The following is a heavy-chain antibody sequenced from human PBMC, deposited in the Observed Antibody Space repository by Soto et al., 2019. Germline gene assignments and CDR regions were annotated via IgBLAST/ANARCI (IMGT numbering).Heavy chain of an antibody. CDR1: GVGFSSYS. Sequence: WKACGVGFSSYSMSWVRQAHGQGLEWMGGIIPIFGTANYAQKFQGRVTITADESTSTAYMELSSLRSEDTAVYYCASSGIAVAGTWDAFDIWGQGTMVTVSS. D-gene: IGHD6-19*01. CDR3: ASSGIAVAGTWDAFDI. J-gene: IGHJ3*02. CDR2: IIPIFGTA. V-gene: IGHV1-69*01.